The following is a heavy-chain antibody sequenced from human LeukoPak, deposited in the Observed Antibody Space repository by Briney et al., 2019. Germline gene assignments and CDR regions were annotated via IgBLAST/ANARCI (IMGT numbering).Heavy chain of an antibody. D-gene: IGHD2-15*01. Sequence: GGSLRLACAASGFTFSTFAMSWVRQAPGKGLEWVSSIVASGDGTNYADSVRRRLSISSDNSKNTFHLQMNSLRAEDTAVYFCARVYCNGGLCRYYFDFWGQGTLVTVSS. V-gene: IGHV3-23*01. CDR1: GFTFSTFA. CDR2: IVASGDGT. J-gene: IGHJ4*02. CDR3: ARVYCNGGLCRYYFDF.